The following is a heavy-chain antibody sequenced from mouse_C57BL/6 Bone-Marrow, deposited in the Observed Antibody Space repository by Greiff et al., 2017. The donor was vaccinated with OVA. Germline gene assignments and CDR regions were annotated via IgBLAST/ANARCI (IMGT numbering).Heavy chain of an antibody. V-gene: IGHV1-59*01. J-gene: IGHJ1*03. CDR2: IDPSDSYT. D-gene: IGHD2-3*01. CDR1: GYTFTSYW. CDR3: AYDGYLYWYVDV. Sequence: VQLQQPGAELVRPGTSVKLSCKASGYTFTSYWMHWVKQRPGQGLEWIGVIDPSDSYTNYNQKFKGKATLTVDTSSSTAYMQLSSLTSEDSAVYYCAYDGYLYWYVDVWGTGTTVTVSS.